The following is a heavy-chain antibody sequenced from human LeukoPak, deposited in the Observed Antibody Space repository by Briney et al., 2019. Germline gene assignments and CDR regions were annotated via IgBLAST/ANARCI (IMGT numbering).Heavy chain of an antibody. Sequence: GGSLRLSCAASGLTFSTYGMHWVRQAPGKGLEWVAVISYDGSNKYYADSVKGRFTISRDNSKNTLYLQMNSLRAEDTAVYYCAKGGRDGYNGVDAFDIWGQGTMVTVSS. V-gene: IGHV3-30*18. J-gene: IGHJ3*02. CDR1: GLTFSTYG. D-gene: IGHD5-24*01. CDR3: AKGGRDGYNGVDAFDI. CDR2: ISYDGSNK.